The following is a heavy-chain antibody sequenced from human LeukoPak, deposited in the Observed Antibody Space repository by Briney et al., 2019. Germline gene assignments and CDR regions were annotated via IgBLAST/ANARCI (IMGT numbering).Heavy chain of an antibody. CDR2: ISGSGGST. CDR1: GFTFSSYA. Sequence: PGGSLRLSCAASGFTFSSYAMSWVREAPGKGREGVSAISGSGGSTYYADSVKARFTISRDKSENTLYLQMNSLRAEDTAVYYCAIQQAYYYDSSGYYSFDYWGQGTLVTVSS. D-gene: IGHD3-22*01. J-gene: IGHJ4*02. V-gene: IGHV3-23*01. CDR3: AIQQAYYYDSSGYYSFDY.